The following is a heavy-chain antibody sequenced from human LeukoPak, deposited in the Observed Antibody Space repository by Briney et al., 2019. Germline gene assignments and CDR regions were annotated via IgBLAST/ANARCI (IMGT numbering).Heavy chain of an antibody. J-gene: IGHJ6*02. V-gene: IGHV4-59*01. CDR1: GDSISSYY. CDR2: IYNSETT. Sequence: ESGPGLVKPSETLSLTCTVSGDSISSYYWSWIRQPPGKGLEWIGYIYNSETTNYNPSLESRVTISEDTSKNQFSLMLTSVTAADTAVYYCARVVYSHYWPEGMDVWGQGTTVTASS. D-gene: IGHD4-11*01. CDR3: ARVVYSHYWPEGMDV.